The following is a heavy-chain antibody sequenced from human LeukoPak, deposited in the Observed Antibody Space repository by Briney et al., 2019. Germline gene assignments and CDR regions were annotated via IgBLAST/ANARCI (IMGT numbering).Heavy chain of an antibody. V-gene: IGHV3-23*01. CDR1: GFTFSSYA. Sequence: GGSLRLSCAASGFTFSSYAMSWVRQAPGKGLEWVSCISDSGGSTYYADSVKGRFTISRDSSKNTLYLQMNTLRAEDTAVYYCTKTGYESYYFDCWGQGTLVTVSS. CDR3: TKTGYESYYFDC. D-gene: IGHD5-18*01. J-gene: IGHJ4*02. CDR2: ISDSGGST.